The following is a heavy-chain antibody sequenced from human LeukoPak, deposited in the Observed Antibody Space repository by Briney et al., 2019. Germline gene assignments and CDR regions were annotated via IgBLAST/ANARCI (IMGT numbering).Heavy chain of an antibody. V-gene: IGHV1-2*02. D-gene: IGHD4-23*01. Sequence: ASVKVSCKASGYTFIDYYIHWIRQAPGQGLEWMGEIDTNSGVTHYAQSFQGRVALSRDTSVSTAYMELSSLRSDDTAVYYCARGPSHGGFDIWGQGTMVTVSS. J-gene: IGHJ3*02. CDR3: ARGPSHGGFDI. CDR2: IDTNSGVT. CDR1: GYTFIDYY.